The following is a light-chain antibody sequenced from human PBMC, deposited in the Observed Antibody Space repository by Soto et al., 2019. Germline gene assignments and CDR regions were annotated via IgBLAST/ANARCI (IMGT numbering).Light chain of an antibody. CDR3: QQYGSSPPIT. Sequence: EIVLTQSPGTLSLSPGERDTLSCRASQSVSSSYLAWYQQKPGQAPRLLIYGASSRATGIPDRFSGSGSATDFTLTISRLEPEDFAVYYCQQYGSSPPITFGQGTRLEI. CDR1: QSVSSSY. J-gene: IGKJ5*01. V-gene: IGKV3-20*01. CDR2: GAS.